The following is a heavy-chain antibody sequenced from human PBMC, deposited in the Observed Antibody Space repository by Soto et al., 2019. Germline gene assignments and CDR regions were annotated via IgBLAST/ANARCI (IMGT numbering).Heavy chain of an antibody. Sequence: PGGSLRLSCAASGFTFSSYAMSWVRQAPGKGLEWVSAISGSGGSTYYADSVKGRFTVSRDNSKNTLYLQMNSLRAEDTAVYYCANVGGFYDYVYYFDYWGQGTPVTVSS. J-gene: IGHJ4*02. D-gene: IGHD3-16*01. V-gene: IGHV3-23*01. CDR2: ISGSGGST. CDR3: ANVGGFYDYVYYFDY. CDR1: GFTFSSYA.